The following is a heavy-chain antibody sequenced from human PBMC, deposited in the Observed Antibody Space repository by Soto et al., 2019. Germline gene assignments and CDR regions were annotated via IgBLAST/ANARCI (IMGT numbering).Heavy chain of an antibody. CDR3: ATSSGALAASFPYYFDY. CDR2: ISSGSSTI. CDR1: GFRFNDYY. V-gene: IGHV3-11*01. D-gene: IGHD6-25*01. Sequence: GGSLRLSCAAAGFRFNDYYMTWMRQAPGKGLEWVSYISSGSSTIYYAHSVKGRFTISRDNAKNSLYLQMNSLRAEDTAVYYCATSSGALAASFPYYFDYWGQGTLVTVSS. J-gene: IGHJ4*02.